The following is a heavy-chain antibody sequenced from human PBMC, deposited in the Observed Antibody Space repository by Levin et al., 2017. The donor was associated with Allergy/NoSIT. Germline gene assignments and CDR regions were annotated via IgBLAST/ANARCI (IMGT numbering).Heavy chain of an antibody. J-gene: IGHJ4*02. V-gene: IGHV3-23*01. CDR1: GFTFSSYA. D-gene: IGHD5-24*01. CDR3: AKDKERWLQFGWGYYFDY. Sequence: PGGSLRLSCAASGFTFSSYAMSWVRQAPGKGLEWVTTISGSGGSTHYADSVKGRFTISRDNSKNTLYLQMNSLRDEDTAVYYCAKDKERWLQFGWGYYFDYWGQGTLVTVSS. CDR2: ISGSGGST.